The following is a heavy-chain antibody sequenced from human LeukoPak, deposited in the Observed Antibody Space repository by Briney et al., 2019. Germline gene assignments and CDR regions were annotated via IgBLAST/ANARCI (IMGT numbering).Heavy chain of an antibody. CDR2: INPNSGGT. Sequence: ASVEVSCKASGYTFTGYYMHWVRQAPGQGLEWMGWINPNSGGTNYAQKFEGRVTMTRDTSISTAYMELSRLRSDDTAVYYCARGPSGVAGNPPYYYYYMDVWGKGTTVNVSS. CDR3: ARGPSGVAGNPPYYYYYMDV. CDR1: GYTFTGYY. J-gene: IGHJ6*03. D-gene: IGHD6-19*01. V-gene: IGHV1-2*02.